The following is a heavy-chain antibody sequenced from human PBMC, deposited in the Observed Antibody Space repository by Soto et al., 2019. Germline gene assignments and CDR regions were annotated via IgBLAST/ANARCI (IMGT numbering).Heavy chain of an antibody. CDR1: GYTFTGYY. CDR3: ARDLSSGNYAYYYYYGMDV. CDR2: INPNSGGT. Sequence: GASVKVSCTASGYTFTGYYMHWVRQAPGQGLEWMGWINPNSGGTNYAQKFQGRVTMTRDTSISTAYMELSRLRSDDTAVYYCARDLSSGNYAYYYYYGMDVWGQGTTVTVSS. V-gene: IGHV1-2*02. J-gene: IGHJ6*02. D-gene: IGHD4-4*01.